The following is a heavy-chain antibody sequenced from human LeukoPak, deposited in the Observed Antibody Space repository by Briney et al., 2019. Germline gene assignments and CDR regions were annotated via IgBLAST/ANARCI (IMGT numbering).Heavy chain of an antibody. J-gene: IGHJ4*02. D-gene: IGHD3-9*01. V-gene: IGHV3-23*01. CDR2: VSGRDDST. Sequence: PGASLRLSCAASGFTFTNYAMYWVRQAPGKGLEWVSAVSGRDDSTYYADSVKGRFTISRDTSKNTLYLQMNSLRAGDTAVYYCAKWGDYDILTGYYDPDYWGQGTLVTVSS. CDR3: AKWGDYDILTGYYDPDY. CDR1: GFTFTNYA.